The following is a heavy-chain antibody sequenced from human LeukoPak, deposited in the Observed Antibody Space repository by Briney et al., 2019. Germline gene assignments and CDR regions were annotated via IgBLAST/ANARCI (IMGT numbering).Heavy chain of an antibody. Sequence: SETLSLTCTVSGASTNHYCWNWIRQPAGKGLEWIGRISRSGDTNYNPSLKSRVTMSVDASKKQLQFSLRLSSVTAADTAVYYCARDQGDYGDHRYFDHWGQGTLVTVSS. V-gene: IGHV4-4*07. CDR2: ISRSGDT. J-gene: IGHJ4*02. CDR3: ARDQGDYGDHRYFDH. CDR1: GASTNHYC. D-gene: IGHD4-17*01.